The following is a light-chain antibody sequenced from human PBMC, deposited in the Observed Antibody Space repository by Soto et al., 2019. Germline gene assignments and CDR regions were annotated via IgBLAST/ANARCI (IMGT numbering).Light chain of an antibody. CDR3: QQYENLPWT. V-gene: IGKV1-33*01. CDR2: DAS. J-gene: IGKJ1*01. CDR1: QDSSNY. Sequence: EIQITQKPSSLSASVGDRVTITCQASQDSSNYLNWYQQKPGKAPKLLIYDASNLETGVPSRFSGSGSGTDFIFTISSLQPEDSATYYCQQYENLPWTFGQ.